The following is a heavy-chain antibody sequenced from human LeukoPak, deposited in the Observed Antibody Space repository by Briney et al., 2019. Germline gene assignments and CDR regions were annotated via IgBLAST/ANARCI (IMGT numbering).Heavy chain of an antibody. CDR2: IKSKTDGGTV. CDR3: TKDHGSGSYYFDY. Sequence: GGSLRLSCAASGFTFSNVWMSWVRQAPGKGLEWVGRIKSKTDGGTVDYAAPVKGRFTISRDDLKNTLYLEMSSLKTEDTAVYYCTKDHGSGSYYFDYWGQGTLVAVSS. V-gene: IGHV3-15*01. J-gene: IGHJ4*02. CDR1: GFTFSNVW. D-gene: IGHD3-10*01.